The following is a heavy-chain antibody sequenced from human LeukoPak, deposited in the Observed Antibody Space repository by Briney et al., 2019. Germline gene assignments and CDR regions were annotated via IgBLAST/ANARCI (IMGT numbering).Heavy chain of an antibody. J-gene: IGHJ2*01. D-gene: IGHD5-12*01. V-gene: IGHV4-34*01. Sequence: SETLSLTCTVSGASISSYYWTWIRQPPGKGLEWIGEINHSGSTNYSPSLKSRVTISVDTSKNQLSLKLNSVTAADTAVYYCARKTRGYSGYNYWHFDLWGRGTLVTVSS. CDR3: ARKTRGYSGYNYWHFDL. CDR2: INHSGST. CDR1: GASISSYY.